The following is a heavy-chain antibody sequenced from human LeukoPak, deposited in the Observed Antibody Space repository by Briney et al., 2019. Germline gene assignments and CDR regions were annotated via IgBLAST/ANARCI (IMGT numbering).Heavy chain of an antibody. Sequence: SETLSLTCAVYGGSFSTYYWSWIRQPPGKGLEWIGEINHSGGTNYNPSLKSRVTISVDTSKNQFSLKLSSVTAADTAVYYCARGGFYCGGDGYVDYWGQGNLVAVSS. CDR1: GGSFSTYY. J-gene: IGHJ4*02. D-gene: IGHD2-21*02. CDR2: INHSGGT. V-gene: IGHV4-34*01. CDR3: ARGGFYCGGDGYVDY.